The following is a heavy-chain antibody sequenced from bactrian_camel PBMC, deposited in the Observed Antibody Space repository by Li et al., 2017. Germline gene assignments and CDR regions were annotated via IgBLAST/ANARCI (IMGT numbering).Heavy chain of an antibody. D-gene: IGHD2*01. CDR1: GIDFNNCG. V-gene: IGHV3S53*01. Sequence: HVQLVESGGGSVQAGGSLKLSCAASGIDFNNCGMGWYRKAPGKSRELVSIISTLNGGTPTYADAVKGRFTISRDNAKNTLYLEMNSLKPEDTAMYYCAMRTEPRASGLYCGCTVSNGVLCNWGQGTQVTVS. J-gene: IGHJ4*01. CDR2: ISTLNGGTP. CDR3: AMRTEPRASGLYCGCTVSNGVLCN.